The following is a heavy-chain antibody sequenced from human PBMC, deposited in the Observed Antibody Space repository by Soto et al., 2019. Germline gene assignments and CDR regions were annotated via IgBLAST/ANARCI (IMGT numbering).Heavy chain of an antibody. D-gene: IGHD3-16*01. V-gene: IGHV3-7*03. CDR1: GFTFSNYW. J-gene: IGHJ4*02. CDR3: ASFVKGGLPNY. Sequence: EVQLVESGGGLVQPGGSLRLSCAASGFTFSNYWMNWVRQVSGKGLEWVANIRPDGSEKRHVESVKGRFTISRDNAKNSLYLQTNSLRVEDTAIYYCASFVKGGLPNYWGPGTLVTVSS. CDR2: IRPDGSEK.